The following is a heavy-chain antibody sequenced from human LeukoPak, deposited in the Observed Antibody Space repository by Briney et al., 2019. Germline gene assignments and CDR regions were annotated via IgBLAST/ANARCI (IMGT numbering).Heavy chain of an antibody. J-gene: IGHJ3*02. D-gene: IGHD2-21*02. V-gene: IGHV3-30*18. CDR2: ISYDGSNK. Sequence: GGSLRLSCAASGFTFSSYGMHWVRQAPGKGLEWVAVISYDGSNKYYADSVKGRFTISRDNSKNTLYLQMNSLRAEDTAVYYCAKGGRSFFVGNVVVTAIPTYMLIDIWGQGTMVTVSS. CDR3: AKGGRSFFVGNVVVTAIPTYMLIDI. CDR1: GFTFSSYG.